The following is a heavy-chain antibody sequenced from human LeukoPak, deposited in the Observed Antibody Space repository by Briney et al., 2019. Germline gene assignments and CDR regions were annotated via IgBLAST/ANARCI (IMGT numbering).Heavy chain of an antibody. CDR2: IYYSGST. V-gene: IGHV4-39*01. Sequence: PSETLFLTCTVSGGSISSSSYYWGWIRQPPGKGLEWIGSIYYSGSTYYNPSLKSRVTISVDTSKNQFSLKLSSVTAADTAVYYRARQRGSGWYPGDFDYWGQGTLVTVSS. J-gene: IGHJ4*02. CDR1: GGSISSSSYY. CDR3: ARQRGSGWYPGDFDY. D-gene: IGHD6-19*01.